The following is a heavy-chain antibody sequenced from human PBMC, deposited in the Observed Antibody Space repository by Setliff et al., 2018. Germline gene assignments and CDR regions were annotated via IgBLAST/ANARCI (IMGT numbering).Heavy chain of an antibody. V-gene: IGHV5-51*01. D-gene: IGHD1-26*01. J-gene: IGHJ4*02. CDR1: GYSFSNFW. CDR2: IYPVDSHT. Sequence: GESLKISCKGSGYSFSNFWIGWVRQMPGKGLEWMGIIYPVDSHTRYSPSFQGQVTMSADKSINTAYLQWSNLTAADTAVYYCARSFSRRGKFLLDYWGQGALVTVSS. CDR3: ARSFSRRGKFLLDY.